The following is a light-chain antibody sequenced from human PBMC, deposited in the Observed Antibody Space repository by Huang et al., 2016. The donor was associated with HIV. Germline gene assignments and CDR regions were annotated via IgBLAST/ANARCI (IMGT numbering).Light chain of an antibody. V-gene: IGKV1-39*01. CDR1: ESIRTY. Sequence: DIQMTQSPSSLSASVGDRVTITCGAMESIRTYLNWYQQKPGKAPKLLIYAASNLQSGVPSRFSGSGSGTDFTLTISSLQPEDFATYSCQHSFNPPFTFGPGTRVDFK. CDR3: QHSFNPPFT. J-gene: IGKJ3*01. CDR2: AAS.